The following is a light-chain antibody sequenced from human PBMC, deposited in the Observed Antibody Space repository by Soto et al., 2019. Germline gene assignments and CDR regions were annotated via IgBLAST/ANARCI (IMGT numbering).Light chain of an antibody. CDR2: DAS. CDR1: QSVSSN. V-gene: IGKV3-11*01. J-gene: IGKJ1*01. Sequence: EIVLTQSPATLSLSPGDRATLSCRASQSVSSNLAWYQHKPGQAPRLLIYDASNRATGIPARFSGSGSGTDFTLTISSLEPEDFAVYYCQQRSNWPWTFGQGAKVDIK. CDR3: QQRSNWPWT.